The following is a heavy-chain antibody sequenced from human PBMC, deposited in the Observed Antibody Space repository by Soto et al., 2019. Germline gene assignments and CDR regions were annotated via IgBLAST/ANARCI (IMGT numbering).Heavy chain of an antibody. J-gene: IGHJ6*02. Sequence: PGESLKISCKGSGYSFTSYWIGWVRQMSGKGLEWMGIIYPGDSDTRYSPSLQGQFTISADKSISTAYLQWSSLKASDTAMYYCARLAVVVPAAINYYGMDVWGQGTTVTVSS. CDR2: IYPGDSDT. D-gene: IGHD2-2*01. CDR3: ARLAVVVPAAINYYGMDV. CDR1: GYSFTSYW. V-gene: IGHV5-51*01.